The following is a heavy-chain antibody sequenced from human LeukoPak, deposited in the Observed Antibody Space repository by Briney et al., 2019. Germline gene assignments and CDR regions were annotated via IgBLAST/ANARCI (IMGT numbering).Heavy chain of an antibody. CDR2: ISSSSSYI. Sequence: GRSLRLSCAASGFTFSSYSMNWVRQAPGKGLEWVSSISSSSSYIYYADSVKGRFTISRDNAKNSLYLQVNSLRVEDTAVYYCASREGGFDYWGQGTLVTVSS. J-gene: IGHJ4*02. D-gene: IGHD5-24*01. CDR3: ASREGGFDY. V-gene: IGHV3-21*01. CDR1: GFTFSSYS.